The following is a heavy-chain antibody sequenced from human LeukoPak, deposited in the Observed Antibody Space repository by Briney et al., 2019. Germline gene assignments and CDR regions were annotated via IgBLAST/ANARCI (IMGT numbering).Heavy chain of an antibody. Sequence: PSETLSLTCTVSGGSISSGGYYWSWIRQHPGKGLEWIGYIYYRGSTYYDPSLKSRVTISVDTSKNQFSLKLSSETAADAAVYYCAREVVATTGVDYWGQGTLVTVSS. CDR3: AREVVATTGVDY. V-gene: IGHV4-31*03. CDR2: IYYRGST. J-gene: IGHJ4*02. CDR1: GGSISSGGYY. D-gene: IGHD5-12*01.